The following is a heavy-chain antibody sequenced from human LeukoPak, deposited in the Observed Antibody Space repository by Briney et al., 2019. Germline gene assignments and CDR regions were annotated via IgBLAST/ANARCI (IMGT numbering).Heavy chain of an antibody. J-gene: IGHJ4*02. Sequence: GGSLRLSCAACGFTFSSYDMSWVRQAPGKGLEWVSAISGSGGSTYYADSVKGGFTISRDNSKNTLYLQMNSLRAEDTAVYYCAKDKDTIFGPSWDYWGQGTLVTVSS. CDR1: GFTFSSYD. V-gene: IGHV3-23*01. CDR3: AKDKDTIFGPSWDY. D-gene: IGHD3-3*01. CDR2: ISGSGGST.